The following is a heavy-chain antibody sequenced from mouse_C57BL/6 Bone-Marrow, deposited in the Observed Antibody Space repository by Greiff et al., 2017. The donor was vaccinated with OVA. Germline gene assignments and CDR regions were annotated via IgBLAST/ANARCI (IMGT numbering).Heavy chain of an antibody. D-gene: IGHD1-1*01. J-gene: IGHJ2*01. Sequence: EVQLVESGPGMVKPSQSLSLTCTVTGYSITSGYDWHWIRHFPGNNLEWMGYISYSGSTNYNPSLTSRISITHDPSKNHFFLKLNSVTTEDTATYYCARELRVYYFDYWGQGTTLTVSS. CDR2: ISYSGST. V-gene: IGHV3-1*01. CDR1: GYSITSGYD. CDR3: ARELRVYYFDY.